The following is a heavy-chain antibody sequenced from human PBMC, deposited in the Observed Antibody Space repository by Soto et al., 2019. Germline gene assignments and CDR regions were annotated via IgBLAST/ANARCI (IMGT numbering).Heavy chain of an antibody. D-gene: IGHD3-9*01. J-gene: IGHJ3*02. CDR1: RGSVSSYE. Sequence: XTLSLACTVSRGSVSSYEWGWIRQPSGKGLEWIGRIYTSGSTNYKTSLKTRVTMSVDTSKNKFSLKLSSVTAEDTAVYYCARRGGYDIPADAFDIWGQGTMVT. CDR3: ARRGGYDIPADAFDI. CDR2: IYTSGST. V-gene: IGHV4-4*07.